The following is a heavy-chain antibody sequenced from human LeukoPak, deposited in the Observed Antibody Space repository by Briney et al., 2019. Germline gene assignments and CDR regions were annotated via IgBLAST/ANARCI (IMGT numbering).Heavy chain of an antibody. CDR1: GGSISSYY. Sequence: PSETLSLTCTVCGGSISSYYWSWIRQPPGKGLEWIGYIFYSGSTKYNPSLKSRVTISVDTSKNQFSLKQTSVTAADTAVYYCARTTEGGYTYGYFYYYYMDVWGKGTTVTISS. J-gene: IGHJ6*03. D-gene: IGHD5-18*01. V-gene: IGHV4-59*01. CDR3: ARTTEGGYTYGYFYYYYMDV. CDR2: IFYSGST.